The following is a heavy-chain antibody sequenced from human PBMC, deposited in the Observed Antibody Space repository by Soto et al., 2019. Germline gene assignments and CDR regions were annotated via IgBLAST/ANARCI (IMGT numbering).Heavy chain of an antibody. Sequence: GGSLRLSCAASGFTFDDYAMHWVRQAPGKGLEWVSGISWNSGSIGYADSVKGRFTISRDNAKNSLYLQMNSLRAEDTTLYYCAKDPGWVSSSSGYFDYWGQGTLVTVSS. CDR1: GFTFDDYA. V-gene: IGHV3-9*01. CDR3: AKDPGWVSSSSGYFDY. J-gene: IGHJ4*02. CDR2: ISWNSGSI. D-gene: IGHD6-6*01.